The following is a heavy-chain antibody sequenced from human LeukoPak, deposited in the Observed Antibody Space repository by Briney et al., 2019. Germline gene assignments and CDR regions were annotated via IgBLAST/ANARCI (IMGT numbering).Heavy chain of an antibody. V-gene: IGHV4-34*01. D-gene: IGHD3-3*01. CDR3: ARGRDEQSDSKYYFDY. CDR1: GGSFSGYY. CDR2: INHSGST. Sequence: SETLSLTCAVYGGSFSGYYWSWIRQPPGKGLEWIGEINHSGSTNYNPSLKSRVTIPVDTSKNQFSLKLSSVTAADTAVYYCARGRDEQSDSKYYFDYWGQGTLVTVSS. J-gene: IGHJ4*02.